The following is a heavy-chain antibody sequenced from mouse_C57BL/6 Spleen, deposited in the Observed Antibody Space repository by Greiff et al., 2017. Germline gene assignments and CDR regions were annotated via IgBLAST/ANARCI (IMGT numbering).Heavy chain of an antibody. Sequence: VQLKESGGGLVKPGGSLKLSCAASGFTFSDYGMHWVRQAPEKGLEWVAYISSGSSTIYYADTVKGRFTISRDNAKNTLFLQMTSLRSEDTAMYYCARRDGNYDYAMDYWGQGTSVTVSS. J-gene: IGHJ4*01. D-gene: IGHD2-1*01. V-gene: IGHV5-17*01. CDR3: ARRDGNYDYAMDY. CDR2: ISSGSSTI. CDR1: GFTFSDYG.